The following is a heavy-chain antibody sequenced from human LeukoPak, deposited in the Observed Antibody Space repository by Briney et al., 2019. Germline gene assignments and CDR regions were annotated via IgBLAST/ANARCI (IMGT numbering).Heavy chain of an antibody. Sequence: SETLSLTCTVSGYSISSGYYWGWVRQPPGKGLEWIGSISHAGSTDYSPSLKSRVTISLDTSKNQFSLKLRPVTAADTAVYYCARILRGVIVTSFDYWGQGILVTVSS. J-gene: IGHJ4*02. CDR2: ISHAGST. V-gene: IGHV4-38-2*02. CDR3: ARILRGVIVTSFDY. D-gene: IGHD3-10*01. CDR1: GYSISSGYY.